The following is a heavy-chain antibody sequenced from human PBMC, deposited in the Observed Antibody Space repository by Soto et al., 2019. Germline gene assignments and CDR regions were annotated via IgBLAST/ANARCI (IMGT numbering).Heavy chain of an antibody. V-gene: IGHV3-30*18. CDR1: GFTFSSYG. CDR2: ISYDGSNK. CDR3: AKDSYSSSVYYYYGMDV. D-gene: IGHD6-6*01. Sequence: PVGSLRLSCAASGFTFSSYGMHWVRQAPGKGLEWVAVISYDGSNKYYADSVKGRFTISRDNSKNTLYLQMNSLRAEDTAVYYCAKDSYSSSVYYYYGMDVWGQGTTVTVSS. J-gene: IGHJ6*02.